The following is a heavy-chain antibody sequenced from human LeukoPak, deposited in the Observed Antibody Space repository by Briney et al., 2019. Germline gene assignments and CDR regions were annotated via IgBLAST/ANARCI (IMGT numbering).Heavy chain of an antibody. Sequence: PSETLSLTCTVSGGSNSSSTYYWGWVRQPPGKGLEWIGSIYYSGSTSYNPSLKSRVTISVDTSKNQFSLKLNSVTAADTAVYYCARLKAYCSGGSCYTRLFDFWGQGTLVTVSS. V-gene: IGHV4-39*01. CDR3: ARLKAYCSGGSCYTRLFDF. CDR1: GGSNSSSTYY. J-gene: IGHJ5*01. D-gene: IGHD2-15*01. CDR2: IYYSGST.